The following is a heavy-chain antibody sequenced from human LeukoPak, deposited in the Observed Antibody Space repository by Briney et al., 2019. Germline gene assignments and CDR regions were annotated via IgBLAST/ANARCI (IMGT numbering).Heavy chain of an antibody. D-gene: IGHD3-16*02. CDR3: ARTLGWASSRYPFDG. Sequence: SETLSLTCTVSGGSISSSSYYWGWIRQPPGKGLEWIGSMYYSGNTDYNPSLKSRVTISVDTSKNQFSLKVNSVTAADTAVYYCARTLGWASSRYPFDGWGQGTLVTVSS. J-gene: IGHJ4*02. CDR1: GGSISSSSYY. V-gene: IGHV4-39*01. CDR2: MYYSGNT.